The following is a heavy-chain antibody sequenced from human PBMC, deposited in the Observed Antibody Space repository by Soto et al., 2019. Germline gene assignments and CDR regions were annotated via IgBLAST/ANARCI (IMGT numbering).Heavy chain of an antibody. Sequence: QITLKESGPTLVKPTQTLTLTCTFSAFSLSTGGVGVGWIRQPPGTALEWLALIYWADDKRYSPSLRSRLTITKDTSKNQVVLTMTNMDPVDTATYYCIQSRCGGDCLQSYASYYYYGMDVWGQGTTVTVSS. D-gene: IGHD2-21*02. CDR3: IQSRCGGDCLQSYASYYYYGMDV. CDR1: AFSLSTGGVG. CDR2: IYWADDK. J-gene: IGHJ6*02. V-gene: IGHV2-5*02.